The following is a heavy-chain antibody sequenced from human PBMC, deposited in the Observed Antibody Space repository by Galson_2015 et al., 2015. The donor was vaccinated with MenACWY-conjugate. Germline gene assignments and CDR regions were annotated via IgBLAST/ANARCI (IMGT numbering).Heavy chain of an antibody. CDR2: ISASNGAT. J-gene: IGHJ5*02. CDR3: ARGLSLWSGYQTWFDP. V-gene: IGHV1-18*01. Sequence: SVKVSCKASGDTFTTHGISWMRQAPGQGLEWMGWISASNGATDYAQKFQGRVSTTTDTSTSTAYMELRSLRSDDTAVYYCARGLSLWSGYQTWFDPWGQGTLVTVSP. D-gene: IGHD3-3*01. CDR1: GDTFTTHG.